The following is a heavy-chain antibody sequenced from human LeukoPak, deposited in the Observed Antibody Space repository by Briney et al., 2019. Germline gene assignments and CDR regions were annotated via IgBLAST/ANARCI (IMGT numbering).Heavy chain of an antibody. Sequence: PSETLSLTCTVSGGSISSYYWSWIRQPPGKGLEWIGYIYYSGSTNYNPSLKSRVTISVDTSKNQFFLKLSSVTAADTAVYYCARDWYSSGWYGAFDIWGQGTMVTVSS. J-gene: IGHJ3*02. CDR3: ARDWYSSGWYGAFDI. CDR2: IYYSGST. V-gene: IGHV4-59*01. CDR1: GGSISSYY. D-gene: IGHD6-19*01.